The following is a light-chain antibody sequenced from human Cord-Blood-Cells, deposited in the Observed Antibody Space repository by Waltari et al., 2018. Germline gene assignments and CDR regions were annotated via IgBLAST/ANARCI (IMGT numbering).Light chain of an antibody. J-gene: IGLJ2*01. Sequence: QLVLTQSPSASASLGASVKLTCTLSSRHSSYAIALHQQQPEKGPRYLMKLNSDGSHSKGDGIPDRFSGSSSGAERYLTISSLQSEDEADYYCQTWGTGIHVVFGGGTKLTVL. CDR2: LNSDGSH. CDR1: SRHSSYA. V-gene: IGLV4-69*01. CDR3: QTWGTGIHVV.